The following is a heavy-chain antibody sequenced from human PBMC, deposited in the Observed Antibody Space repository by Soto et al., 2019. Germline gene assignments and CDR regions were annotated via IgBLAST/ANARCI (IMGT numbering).Heavy chain of an antibody. V-gene: IGHV3-73*01. CDR3: VTGPAGTGRLAP. D-gene: IGHD3-16*01. Sequence: EVPLVQSGGGLVQPGGSVTLSCAASGFTFSGSVIHWVRQASGRGLEWVGRIRARVNNFATAYAASVKGRFTMSRDDSKATAYRQMNTLKMEDPAVYYCVTGPAGTGRLAPWGQGPLVSVSS. CDR1: GFTFSGSV. J-gene: IGHJ5*02. CDR2: IRARVNNFAT.